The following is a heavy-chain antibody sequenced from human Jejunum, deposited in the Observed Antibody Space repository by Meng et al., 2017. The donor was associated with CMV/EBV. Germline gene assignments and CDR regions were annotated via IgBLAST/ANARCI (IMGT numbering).Heavy chain of an antibody. Sequence: CTVSGGSISSDHHYWTLIRQHPGAGLEWVGNIYYTGSTYYNPSLKSRLTISVDTSNNQFSLRLTSVTAADTAVYYCAGGPNLNYFDYWGQGALVTVSS. J-gene: IGHJ4*02. V-gene: IGHV4-31*03. D-gene: IGHD1-1*01. CDR3: AGGPNLNYFDY. CDR1: GGSISSDHHY. CDR2: IYYTGST.